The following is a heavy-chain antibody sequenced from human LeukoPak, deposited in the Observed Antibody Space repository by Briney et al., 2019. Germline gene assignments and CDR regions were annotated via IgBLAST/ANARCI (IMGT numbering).Heavy chain of an antibody. CDR3: ARDRIAVAGDFDY. D-gene: IGHD6-19*01. CDR2: INPSGGST. J-gene: IGHJ4*02. V-gene: IGHV1-46*01. CDR1: GYTFTSYY. Sequence: ASVKVSCKASGYTFTSYYMHWVRQAPGQGLEWMGIINPSGGSTSYAQKFQGRVTMTRDMSTSTVYMELSRLRSDDTAVYYCARDRIAVAGDFDYWGQGTLVTVSS.